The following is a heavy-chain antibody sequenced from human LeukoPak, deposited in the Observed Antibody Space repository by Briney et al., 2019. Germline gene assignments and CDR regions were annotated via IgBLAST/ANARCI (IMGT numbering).Heavy chain of an antibody. V-gene: IGHV3-30*04. Sequence: PGGTLRLSCAASGFTFSSYAMHWVRQAPGKGLEWVAVISYDGSNKYYADSVKGRFTISRDNSKNTLYLQMNSLRAEDTAVYYCARDSNYPLDYWGQGTLVTVSS. J-gene: IGHJ4*02. CDR3: ARDSNYPLDY. CDR1: GFTFSSYA. CDR2: ISYDGSNK. D-gene: IGHD4-11*01.